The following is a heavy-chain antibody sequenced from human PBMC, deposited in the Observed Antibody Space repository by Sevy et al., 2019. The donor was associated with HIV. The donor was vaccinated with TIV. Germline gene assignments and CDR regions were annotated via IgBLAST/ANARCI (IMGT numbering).Heavy chain of an antibody. CDR3: AKDRGYCSGGTCYIQL. CDR2: ININNGNA. J-gene: IGHJ1*01. D-gene: IGHD2-15*01. CDR1: GYPFTSFG. V-gene: IGHV1-18*01. Sequence: ASVKVSCKGSGYPFTSFGISWVRQAPGQGLEWMGWININNGNANYAQKYQGRVTMTRDTSTSTAYMELRSLRSDDTAVYYCAKDRGYCSGGTCYIQLWGQGTLVTVSS.